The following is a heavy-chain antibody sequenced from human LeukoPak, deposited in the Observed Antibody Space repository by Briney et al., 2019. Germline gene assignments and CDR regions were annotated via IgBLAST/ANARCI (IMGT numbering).Heavy chain of an antibody. CDR3: ARVGKTLPRVREVISGMDV. CDR2: IYYSGST. D-gene: IGHD3-10*01. CDR1: GGSISSYY. V-gene: IGHV4-59*01. J-gene: IGHJ6*02. Sequence: SETLSLTCTVSGGSISSYYWSWIRQPPGKGLEWLGYIYYSGSTNYNPSLKSRVTISVDTSKNQFSLQLSSVTAADTAVYYCARVGKTLPRVREVISGMDVWGQGTTVTVS.